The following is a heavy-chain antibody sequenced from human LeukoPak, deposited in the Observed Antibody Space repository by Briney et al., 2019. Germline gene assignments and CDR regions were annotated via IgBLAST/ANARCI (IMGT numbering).Heavy chain of an antibody. CDR1: GYSFISYW. J-gene: IGHJ5*02. CDR2: IYPGDSDP. CDR3: ARGGLSGWYYWFDP. Sequence: GDSLKISCKGSGYSFISYWIGWVRQMPGKGLEWMGIIYPGDSDPRYSPSFLGQVTISADKTISTAYLQWRSLKASDTAIYYCARGGLSGWYYWFDPWGQGTLVTVSS. V-gene: IGHV5-51*01. D-gene: IGHD6-19*01.